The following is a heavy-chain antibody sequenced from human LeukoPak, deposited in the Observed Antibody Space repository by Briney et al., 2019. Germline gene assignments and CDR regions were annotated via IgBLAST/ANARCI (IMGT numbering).Heavy chain of an antibody. CDR3: AKHHSGSYYYFDY. V-gene: IGHV3-43*02. CDR1: GFTFDDYA. D-gene: IGHD1-26*01. Sequence: PGGSLRLSCAASGFTFDDYAMHWVRQAPGKGLEWVSLISGDGGSTYYADPVKGRFTISRDNSKNSLYLQVNSLRTEDTALYYCAKHHSGSYYYFDYWGQGTLVTVSS. J-gene: IGHJ4*02. CDR2: ISGDGGST.